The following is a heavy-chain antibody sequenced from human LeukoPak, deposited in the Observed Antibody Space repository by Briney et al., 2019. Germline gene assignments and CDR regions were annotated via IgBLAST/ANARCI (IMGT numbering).Heavy chain of an antibody. J-gene: IGHJ2*01. D-gene: IGHD6-13*01. CDR3: ASGQKLGLSWYFDL. V-gene: IGHV3-53*01. Sequence: GGSLRLSCAAYGFSVSSNYMTWVRQAPGKGLEWVSVIYGDGGTDYADSVKGRFPISRDNSMNTVSLQMNSLRAEDTAVYYCASGQKLGLSWYFDLWGRGTLVTVSS. CDR2: IYGDGGT. CDR1: GFSVSSNY.